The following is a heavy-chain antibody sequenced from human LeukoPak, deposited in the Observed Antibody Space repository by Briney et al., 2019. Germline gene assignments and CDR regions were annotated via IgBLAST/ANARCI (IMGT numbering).Heavy chain of an antibody. V-gene: IGHV3-21*01. Sequence: VKPGGSLRLSCAASGFTFSSYSMNWVRQAPGKGLEWVSSISSSSSYIYYADSVKGRFTISRDNAKNSLYLQMNSLRAEDTAVYYCARGNYDFWSGPFDYWGQGALVTVSS. CDR2: ISSSSSYI. CDR3: ARGNYDFWSGPFDY. CDR1: GFTFSSYS. D-gene: IGHD3-3*01. J-gene: IGHJ4*02.